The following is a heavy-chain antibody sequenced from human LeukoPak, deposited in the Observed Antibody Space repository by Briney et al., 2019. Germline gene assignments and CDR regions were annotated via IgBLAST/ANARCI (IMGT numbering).Heavy chain of an antibody. CDR1: GGTFSSYA. CDR3: ARPASSYYFFDY. CDR2: IIPIFGTA. J-gene: IGHJ4*02. D-gene: IGHD2-15*01. Sequence: SVKVSCKASGGTFSSYAISWVRQAPGQGLEWMGGIIPIFGTANYAQKFQGRVTITADESTSTAYVELSSLRSEDTAVYYCARPASSYYFFDYWGQGTLVTVSS. V-gene: IGHV1-69*13.